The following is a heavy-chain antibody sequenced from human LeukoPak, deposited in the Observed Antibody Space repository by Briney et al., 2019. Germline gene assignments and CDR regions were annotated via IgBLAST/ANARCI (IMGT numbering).Heavy chain of an antibody. V-gene: IGHV3-23*01. J-gene: IGHJ4*02. D-gene: IGHD2-2*01. CDR2: ISASGGNT. Sequence: GGSLRLSCTASGFIFSSFAMNWVRQAPGKGLEWVSGISASGGNTNYADSVKGRSTISRDNSKNTLYLQMNSLRAEDTAVYYCAKGEVPAGRGYYFDYWGQGTLVTVSS. CDR3: AKGEVPAGRGYYFDY. CDR1: GFIFSSFA.